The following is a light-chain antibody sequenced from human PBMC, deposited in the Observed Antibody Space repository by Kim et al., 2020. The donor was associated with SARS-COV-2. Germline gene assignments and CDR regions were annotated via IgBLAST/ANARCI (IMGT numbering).Light chain of an antibody. V-gene: IGKV3-20*01. J-gene: IGKJ2*02. CDR2: GAS. CDR1: QSVSSSY. CDR3: QQYGSSPRT. Sequence: LSPGERATLSCRASQSVSSSYLAWYQQKPGQAPRLLIYGASSRATGIPDRFSGSGSGTDFTLTISRLDPEDFAVYYCQQYGSSPRTFGQGTKLEI.